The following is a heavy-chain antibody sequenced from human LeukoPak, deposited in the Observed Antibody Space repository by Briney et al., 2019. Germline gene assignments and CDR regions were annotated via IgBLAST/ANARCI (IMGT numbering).Heavy chain of an antibody. CDR2: ISSSGSTI. CDR1: GFTFSDYY. CDR3: ARVHHTYYYDSSGYYLDY. V-gene: IGHV3-11*01. Sequence: GGSLRLSCAASGFTFSDYYMSWIRQAPGKGLEWVSYISSSGSTIHYADPVKGRFTISRDNAKNSLYLQMNSLRAEDTAVYYCARVHHTYYYDSSGYYLDYWGQGTLVTVSS. D-gene: IGHD3-22*01. J-gene: IGHJ4*02.